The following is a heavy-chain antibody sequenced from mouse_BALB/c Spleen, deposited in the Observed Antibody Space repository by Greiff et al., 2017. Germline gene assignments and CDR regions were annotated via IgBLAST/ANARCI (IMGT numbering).Heavy chain of an antibody. J-gene: IGHJ4*01. CDR3: ARPSGPYYAMDY. Sequence: VQLQQSGAELAKPGASVKMSCKASGYTFTSYWMHWVKQRPGQGLEWIGYINPSTGYTEYNQKFKDKATLTADKSSSTAYMQLSSLTSEDSAVYYCARPSGPYYAMDYCGQGTSVTVSS. V-gene: IGHV1-7*01. CDR2: INPSTGYT. CDR1: GYTFTSYW. D-gene: IGHD6-1*01.